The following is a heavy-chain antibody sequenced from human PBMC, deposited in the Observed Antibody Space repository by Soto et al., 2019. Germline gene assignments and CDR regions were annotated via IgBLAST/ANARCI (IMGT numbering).Heavy chain of an antibody. V-gene: IGHV4-59*01. J-gene: IGHJ4*02. Sequence: PSETLSLTCPVSGGSISSYYWSWIRQPPGKGLEWIGYIYYSGSTNYNPSLKSRVTISVDTSKNQFSLKLSSVTAADTAVYYCARGIFGYYFDYWGQGTLVTVSS. D-gene: IGHD3-16*01. CDR2: IYYSGST. CDR3: ARGIFGYYFDY. CDR1: GGSISSYY.